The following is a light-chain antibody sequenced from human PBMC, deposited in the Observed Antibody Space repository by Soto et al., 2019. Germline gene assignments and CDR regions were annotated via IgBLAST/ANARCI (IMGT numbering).Light chain of an antibody. V-gene: IGKV3-11*01. CDR3: HRRTSWPIT. J-gene: IGKJ5*01. Sequence: LTESPGAQALISRGRATLSCRASQSVTNNYLAWFLQKPGQAPGFLICYASNSATGIPARFSGSGSGTDFTLSISSLVPEDVAVYDRHRRTSWPITFGLGTRLEIK. CDR1: QSVTNNY. CDR2: YAS.